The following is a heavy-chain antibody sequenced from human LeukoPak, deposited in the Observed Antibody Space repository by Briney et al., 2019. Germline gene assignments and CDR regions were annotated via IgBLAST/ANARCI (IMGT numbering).Heavy chain of an antibody. D-gene: IGHD5-18*01. CDR2: ISSSSSYI. Sequence: GGSLRLSCAASGFTFSSYSMNWVRQAPGKGLEWVSSISSSSSYIYYADSVKGRFTISRDNAKNSLYPQMNSLRAEDTAVYYCARGRAWIQLWLFRNGHFDYWGQGTLVTVSS. CDR1: GFTFSSYS. V-gene: IGHV3-21*01. CDR3: ARGRAWIQLWLFRNGHFDY. J-gene: IGHJ4*02.